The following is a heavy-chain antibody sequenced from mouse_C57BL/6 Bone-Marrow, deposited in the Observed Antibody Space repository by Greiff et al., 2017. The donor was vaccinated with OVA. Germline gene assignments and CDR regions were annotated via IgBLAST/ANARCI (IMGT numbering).Heavy chain of an antibody. CDR2: IYPRSGNT. Sequence: VKLMESGAELARPGASVKLSCKASGYTFTSYGISWVKQRTGQGLEWIGEIYPRSGNTYYNEKFKGKATLTTDKSSSTAYMELRSLTSEDSAVYFCARRTVVANWYFDVWGTGTTVTVSS. CDR1: GYTFTSYG. V-gene: IGHV1-81*01. D-gene: IGHD1-1*01. CDR3: ARRTVVANWYFDV. J-gene: IGHJ1*03.